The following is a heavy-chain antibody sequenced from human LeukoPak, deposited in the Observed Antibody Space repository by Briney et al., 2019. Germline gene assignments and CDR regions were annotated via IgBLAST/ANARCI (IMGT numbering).Heavy chain of an antibody. Sequence: GGSLRLSCAASGFTFSNYAMSWVRQAPGKGLESVSVISGTGAYTYYADSVKGRFTISRDNSKNTLYLQMNSLRAEDTTVYYCAKGHSAYGTCFDLWGRGTLVTVSS. CDR3: AKGHSAYGTCFDL. CDR2: ISGTGAYT. V-gene: IGHV3-23*01. J-gene: IGHJ4*02. CDR1: GFTFSNYA. D-gene: IGHD5-12*01.